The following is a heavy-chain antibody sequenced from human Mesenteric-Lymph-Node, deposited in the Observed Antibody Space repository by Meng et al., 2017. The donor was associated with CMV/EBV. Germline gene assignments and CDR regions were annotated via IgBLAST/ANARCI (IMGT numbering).Heavy chain of an antibody. CDR1: GFTFSSYA. J-gene: IGHJ4*02. D-gene: IGHD1-1*01. Sequence: GESLKISCAASGFTFSSYAMSWVRQAPGKGLEWVSAISGSAAGTYYADSVKGRFTISRDNSKNTLYLQMNSLRAEDTAVYYCARRGMYTPRPDFDYWGQGTLVTVSS. V-gene: IGHV3-23*01. CDR2: ISGSAAGT. CDR3: ARRGMYTPRPDFDY.